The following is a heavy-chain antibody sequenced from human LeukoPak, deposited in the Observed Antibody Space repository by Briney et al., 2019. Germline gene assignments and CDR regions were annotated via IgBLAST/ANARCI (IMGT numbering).Heavy chain of an antibody. Sequence: GGSLRLSCTASGFTFSNYDMGWVRQAPGKGLEWVSTISGSGGTTYYVDSVKGRFTISRDNSKNTANLQMNSLRADDTAVYYCAIVRARGVIDAFDIWGQGTRVTVSS. J-gene: IGHJ3*02. CDR1: GFTFSNYD. V-gene: IGHV3-23*01. CDR2: ISGSGGTT. D-gene: IGHD3-10*01. CDR3: AIVRARGVIDAFDI.